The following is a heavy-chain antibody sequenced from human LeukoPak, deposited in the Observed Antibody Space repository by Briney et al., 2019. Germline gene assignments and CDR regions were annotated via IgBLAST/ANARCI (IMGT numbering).Heavy chain of an antibody. CDR1: GGSFSGYY. J-gene: IGHJ4*02. CDR2: INHRGST. Sequence: LETLSLTCAVYGGSFSGYYWSWIRQPPGKGLEWIGEINHRGSTNYNPSLKSRVTISVDTSKNQFSLKLSSVTAADTAVYYCARLVDTATPGHYFDYWGQGTLVTVSS. D-gene: IGHD5-18*01. V-gene: IGHV4-34*01. CDR3: ARLVDTATPGHYFDY.